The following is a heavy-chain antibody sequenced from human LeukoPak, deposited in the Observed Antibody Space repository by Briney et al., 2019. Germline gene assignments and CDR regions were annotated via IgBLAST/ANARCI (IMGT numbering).Heavy chain of an antibody. CDR2: IKQDGSEK. V-gene: IGHV3-7*01. J-gene: IGHJ6*03. D-gene: IGHD3-16*01. CDR1: GFTFSSRDW. Sequence: GGSLRLSCVASGFTFSSRDWMTWVRQAPGKGLEWVANIKQDGSEKNYVDSVKGRFTISRDNAKNSVDLQMNSLRADDTAIYYCARAGELRYMDVWGKGTAVTVSS. CDR3: ARAGELRYMDV.